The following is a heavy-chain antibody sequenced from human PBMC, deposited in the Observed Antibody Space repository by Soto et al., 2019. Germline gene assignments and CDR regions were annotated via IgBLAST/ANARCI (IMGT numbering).Heavy chain of an antibody. D-gene: IGHD2-2*01. V-gene: IGHV3-23*01. CDR3: ADAKSSAAAAAYFDY. Sequence: EVQLLESGGGLVQPGGSLRLSCAASGFTFSNYAMSWFRQAPGKGLQWVAVVSNNGVSTYYADSVKGRFTISRDNSKNTLYLQMNSLRAEDSAIYYCADAKSSAAAAAYFDYWGQGTLVTVSS. CDR2: VSNNGVST. CDR1: GFTFSNYA. J-gene: IGHJ4*02.